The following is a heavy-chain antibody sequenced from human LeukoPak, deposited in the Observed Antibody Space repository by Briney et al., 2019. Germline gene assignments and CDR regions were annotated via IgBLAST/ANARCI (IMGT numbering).Heavy chain of an antibody. J-gene: IGHJ4*02. CDR1: GFTFSSYS. CDR3: ARDRAIAVALFDY. CDR2: ISSSSSYI. D-gene: IGHD6-19*01. Sequence: GGSLRLSCAASGFTFSSYSMNWVRQAPGKGLEWVSSISSSSSYIYYADSVKGRFTISRDNAKNSLYLQMNSLRAEDTAVYYCARDRAIAVALFDYWGQGTLVTVSS. V-gene: IGHV3-21*01.